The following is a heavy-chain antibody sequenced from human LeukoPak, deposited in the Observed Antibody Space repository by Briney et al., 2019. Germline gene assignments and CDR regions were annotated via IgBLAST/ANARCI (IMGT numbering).Heavy chain of an antibody. CDR2: MNSDGSST. D-gene: IGHD4-23*01. J-gene: IGHJ4*02. CDR1: GFTFSSYW. Sequence: GGSLRLSCAASGFTFSSYWMHWVRQAPGKGLVWVSRMNSDGSSTSYADSVKGRFTISRDNAKNTLYLQMNSLRAEDTAVYYCASDYGGYSDYWGQGTLVTVSS. CDR3: ASDYGGYSDY. V-gene: IGHV3-74*01.